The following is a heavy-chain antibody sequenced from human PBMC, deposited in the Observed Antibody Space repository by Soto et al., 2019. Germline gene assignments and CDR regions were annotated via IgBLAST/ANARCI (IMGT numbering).Heavy chain of an antibody. Sequence: SETLSLTCAVSGYSISSGYYWGWIRQPPGKGLEWIGSIYHSGSTYHNPSLKSRVTISVDTSKNQFSLKLSSVTAADTAVYYCARDSRGAIDYWGQGTLVTVSS. CDR3: ARDSRGAIDY. CDR2: IYHSGST. J-gene: IGHJ4*02. V-gene: IGHV4-38-2*02. D-gene: IGHD3-10*01. CDR1: GYSISSGYY.